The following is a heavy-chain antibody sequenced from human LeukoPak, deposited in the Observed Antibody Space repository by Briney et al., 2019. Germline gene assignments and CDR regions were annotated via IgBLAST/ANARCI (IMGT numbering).Heavy chain of an antibody. V-gene: IGHV1-69*05. CDR1: GGTFSSYA. Sequence: SVKVSCKSCGGTFSSYAISWVRQAPGQGLEWMGRIIPIFGTANYAQRFQGRVTITTDESTSTAYMELSSLRSGDTAVYHCASYDSSGYYRHDGYFDLWGRGTLVTVST. CDR2: IIPIFGTA. CDR3: ASYDSSGYYRHDGYFDL. D-gene: IGHD3-22*01. J-gene: IGHJ2*01.